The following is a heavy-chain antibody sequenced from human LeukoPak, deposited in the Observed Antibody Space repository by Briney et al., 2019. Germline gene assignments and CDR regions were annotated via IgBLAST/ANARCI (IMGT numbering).Heavy chain of an antibody. J-gene: IGHJ4*02. CDR1: GFTFSSYW. Sequence: GGSLRLSCAASGFTFSSYWMSWVRQAPGKGLEWVANIKQDGSEKYYVDSVKGRFTISRDNAKNSLYLQMNSLRAEDTAVYYCARENLGYCSGGSCYGDYWGQGTLVTVSS. D-gene: IGHD2-15*01. CDR2: IKQDGSEK. V-gene: IGHV3-7*01. CDR3: ARENLGYCSGGSCYGDY.